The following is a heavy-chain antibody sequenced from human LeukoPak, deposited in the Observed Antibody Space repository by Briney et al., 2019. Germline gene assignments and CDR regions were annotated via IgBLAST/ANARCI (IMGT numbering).Heavy chain of an antibody. Sequence: GRSLRLSCAASGFNFSTFSMNWVRQAPGKGLEWLSYITSIGFTKYYADSVKGRFTISRDNARNSLYLQMNSLRVEDTAVYYCARRSADCSRTSCRNWFDPWGQGTLVTVSS. V-gene: IGHV3-48*01. D-gene: IGHD2-2*01. J-gene: IGHJ5*02. CDR1: GFNFSTFS. CDR2: ITSIGFTK. CDR3: ARRSADCSRTSCRNWFDP.